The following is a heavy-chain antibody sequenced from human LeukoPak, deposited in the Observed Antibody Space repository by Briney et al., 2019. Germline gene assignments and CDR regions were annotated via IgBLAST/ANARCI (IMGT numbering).Heavy chain of an antibody. J-gene: IGHJ5*02. Sequence: GGSLRLSCAASGFRFSTYNMNWVRQAPGKGLEWVSYISSSSSTIYYADSVKGRFTISRDNAKNSLYLQMNSLRAEDTAVYYCASLYGSGPNWFDPWGQGTLVTVSS. CDR3: ASLYGSGPNWFDP. CDR1: GFRFSTYN. D-gene: IGHD3-10*01. CDR2: ISSSSSTI. V-gene: IGHV3-48*01.